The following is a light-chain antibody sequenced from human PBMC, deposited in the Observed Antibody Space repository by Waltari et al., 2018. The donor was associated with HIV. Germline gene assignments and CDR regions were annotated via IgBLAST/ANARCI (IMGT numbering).Light chain of an antibody. CDR1: KSLNRAY. CDR3: HQYGSSPRT. CDR2: GAS. Sequence: EIDLTQSPGTMSLSPGERATLACRASKSLNRAYLPWYQQQPCQTPRLLIYGASRRAIGIPDRFSGSGSGTDFTLTISRLEPGDFAVYYCHQYGSSPRTFGQGTKVDIK. J-gene: IGKJ1*01. V-gene: IGKV3-20*01.